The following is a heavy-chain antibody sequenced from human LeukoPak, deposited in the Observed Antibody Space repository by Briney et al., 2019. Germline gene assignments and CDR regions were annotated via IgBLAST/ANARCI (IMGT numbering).Heavy chain of an antibody. CDR1: GCSISSYY. V-gene: IGHV4-59*08. CDR2: IYYSGST. CDR3: ARQEIGGGWFDP. J-gene: IGHJ5*02. D-gene: IGHD3-10*01. Sequence: SETLSLTCTVSGCSISSYYWSWIRQPPGKGLEWIGYIYYSGSTNYNPSPKSRVTISVDTSKNQFSLKLGSVTAAYTAVYYCARQEIGGGWFDPWGQGTLVTAAS.